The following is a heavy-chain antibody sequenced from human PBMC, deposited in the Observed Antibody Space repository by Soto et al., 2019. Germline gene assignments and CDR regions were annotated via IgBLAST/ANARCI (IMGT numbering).Heavy chain of an antibody. CDR1: GFTVSSNY. V-gene: IGHV3-66*01. Sequence: EVQLVESGGGLVQPGGSLRLSCAASGFTVSSNYMSWVRQAPGKGLEWVSVIYSGGSTYYADSVKGRFTISRDNAKNTLDLQMNSRRAEDTAVYYCARDRSPAGMDVWGQGTTVTVSS. J-gene: IGHJ6*02. CDR3: ARDRSPAGMDV. D-gene: IGHD1-26*01. CDR2: IYSGGST.